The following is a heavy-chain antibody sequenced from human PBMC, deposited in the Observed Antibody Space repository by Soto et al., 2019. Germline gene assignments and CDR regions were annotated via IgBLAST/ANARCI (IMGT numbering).Heavy chain of an antibody. CDR3: AKETRSRAVTATRVNGMDV. J-gene: IGHJ6*02. D-gene: IGHD2-21*02. CDR2: ISHDGSNQ. CDR1: GFSFSDFG. Sequence: QVQLVESWGGVVQPGRSLRLSCAPSGFSFSDFGMHWVRQAPGKGLEWVAAISHDGSNQYYGDSVKGRFSISRDHSNNRLYLQMNNLKVEDSAIYFCAKETRSRAVTATRVNGMDVWGQGTTVTVSS. V-gene: IGHV3-30*18.